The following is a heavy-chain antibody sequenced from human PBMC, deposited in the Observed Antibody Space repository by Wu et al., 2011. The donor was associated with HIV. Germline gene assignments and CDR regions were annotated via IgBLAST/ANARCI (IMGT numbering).Heavy chain of an antibody. CDR1: GSGFPTSI. CDR2: INGYNGNS. J-gene: IGHJ3*02. D-gene: IGHD2-15*01. CDR3: ASVRCHVDHCYFPLLGTAFVY. V-gene: IGHV1-18*01. Sequence: QVQLVQSGAEVKKPGASVRVSCKASGSGFPTSIVTWVRQAPGQGLEWLGWINGYNGNSRYRQNFQDRVSMSTDSATTTAYMELRSLKSDDTAVYYCASVRCHVDHCYFPLLGTAFVYLGPKGQWSPSL.